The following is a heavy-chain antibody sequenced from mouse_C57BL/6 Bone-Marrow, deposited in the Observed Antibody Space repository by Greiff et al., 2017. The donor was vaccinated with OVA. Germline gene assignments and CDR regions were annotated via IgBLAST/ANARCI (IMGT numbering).Heavy chain of an antibody. CDR3: ARGGSSLLWYLDV. D-gene: IGHD1-1*01. CDR1: GYTFTDYY. Sequence: EVQLQQSGPVLVKPGASVKMSCKASGYTFTDYYMNWVKQSHGKSLEWIGVINPYNGGTSYNQKCKGKATLTVDKSSSTAYMELNSLTSEDSAVYYCARGGSSLLWYLDVWGTGTTVTVSS. J-gene: IGHJ1*03. CDR2: INPYNGGT. V-gene: IGHV1-19*01.